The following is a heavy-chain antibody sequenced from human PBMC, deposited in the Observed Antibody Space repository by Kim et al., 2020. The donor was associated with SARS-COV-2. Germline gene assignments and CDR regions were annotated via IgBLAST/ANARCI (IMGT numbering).Heavy chain of an antibody. V-gene: IGHV4-59*12. CDR3: ARKDDQFFYMDV. CDR2: TYFTGNT. D-gene: IGHD3-3*01. CDR1: GGSISPYF. J-gene: IGHJ6*03. Sequence: SETLSLTCTVSGGSISPYFWSWIRQSPQKGLEFLGYTYFTGNTNYNPSLRGRLTISVDRSKNQVSLTLTSVTAADPAIYYGARKDDQFFYMDVWGKGTTVIVSS.